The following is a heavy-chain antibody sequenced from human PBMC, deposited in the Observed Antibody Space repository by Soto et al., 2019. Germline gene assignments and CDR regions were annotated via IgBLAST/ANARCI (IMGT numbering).Heavy chain of an antibody. CDR2: ISAYNGNT. CDR1: GYTFTSYG. Sequence: VASVKVSCKASGYTFTSYGISWVRQAPGQGLEWMGWISAYNGNTNYAQKLQGRVTMTTDTSTSTAYMELRSLRSDDTAVYYCARAGYSSGWYDAFDIWGQGTMVTVSS. D-gene: IGHD6-19*01. J-gene: IGHJ3*02. CDR3: ARAGYSSGWYDAFDI. V-gene: IGHV1-18*01.